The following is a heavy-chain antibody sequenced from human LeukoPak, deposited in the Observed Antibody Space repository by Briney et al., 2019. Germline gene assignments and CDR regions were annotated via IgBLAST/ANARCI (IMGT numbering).Heavy chain of an antibody. CDR3: ATEGKVVPAAMGSDAFDI. CDR1: GYTFTGYY. J-gene: IGHJ3*02. Sequence: ASVKVSCKASGYTFTGYYMHWVRQAPGQGLEWIGWINPNSGGASYAQKFQGRVTLTRDTSISTAYMELSRLRSDDTAVYYCATEGKVVPAAMGSDAFDIWGQGTMVTVSS. V-gene: IGHV1-2*02. CDR2: INPNSGGA. D-gene: IGHD2-2*01.